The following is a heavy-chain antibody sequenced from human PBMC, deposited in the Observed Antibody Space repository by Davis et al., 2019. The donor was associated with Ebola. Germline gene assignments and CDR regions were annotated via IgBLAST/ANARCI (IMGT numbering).Heavy chain of an antibody. J-gene: IGHJ2*01. CDR2: ISYDGSNN. Sequence: GGSLRLSCAASGFTFSSYAMHWVRQAPGKGLEWVAVISYDGSNNYYADSVKGRFTISRDNSKNTLYLQMSSLRAEDTAVYYCARDLPGGDWYFDLWGRGTLVTVSS. D-gene: IGHD1-14*01. CDR1: GFTFSSYA. V-gene: IGHV3-30*04. CDR3: ARDLPGGDWYFDL.